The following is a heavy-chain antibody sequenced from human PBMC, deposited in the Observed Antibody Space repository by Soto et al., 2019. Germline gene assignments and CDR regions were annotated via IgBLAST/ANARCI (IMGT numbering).Heavy chain of an antibody. Sequence: GESLKISCEASGYIFTNYWIGWVRQMPGKGLEWMGIIYPGDSDTRYSPSFQGQVTISADKSISTAYLQWSSLKASDTAMYYCARSFVVVPAAIRNWFDPWGQGTLVTVSS. V-gene: IGHV5-51*01. J-gene: IGHJ5*02. CDR2: IYPGDSDT. CDR1: GYIFTNYW. CDR3: ARSFVVVPAAIRNWFDP. D-gene: IGHD2-2*02.